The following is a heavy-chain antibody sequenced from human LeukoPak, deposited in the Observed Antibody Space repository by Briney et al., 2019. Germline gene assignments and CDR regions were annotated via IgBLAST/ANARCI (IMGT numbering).Heavy chain of an antibody. Sequence: GGSRRLSCAASGFTVSSNYMSWVRQAPGKGLEWVSLIYSDGSTYYADSVRGRFTISRDNSKNTLFLHMNSLRAEDTAVYYCARGGYSYGSDYWGQGTLVTVSS. CDR3: ARGGYSYGSDY. CDR1: GFTVSSNY. CDR2: IYSDGST. D-gene: IGHD5-18*01. V-gene: IGHV3-53*01. J-gene: IGHJ4*02.